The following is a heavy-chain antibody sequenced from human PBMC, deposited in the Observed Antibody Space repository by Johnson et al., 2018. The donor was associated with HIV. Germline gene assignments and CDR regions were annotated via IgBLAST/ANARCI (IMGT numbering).Heavy chain of an antibody. CDR2: IWYDGSDK. J-gene: IGHJ3*02. V-gene: IGHV3-33*01. CDR1: GFTFSSFG. D-gene: IGHD3-9*01. CDR3: ARETDGHLRHFDWLLSRGDAFDI. Sequence: QVQLVESGGGVVQPGRSLRLSCAASGFTFSSFGMHWVRQAPGKGLEWVAVIWYDGSDKYYADSVKGRFTISRDNSRNTVYLQMNSLRVEDTAVYYCARETDGHLRHFDWLLSRGDAFDIWGQGSMVTVSS.